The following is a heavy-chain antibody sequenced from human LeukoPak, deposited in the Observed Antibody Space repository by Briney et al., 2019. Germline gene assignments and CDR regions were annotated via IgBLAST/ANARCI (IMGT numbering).Heavy chain of an antibody. J-gene: IGHJ3*02. D-gene: IGHD4-17*01. V-gene: IGHV4-34*01. Sequence: SETLSLTCAVYGGSFSGYYWSWIRQPPGKGLEWIGEINHSGSTNYNPSFKSRVTISVDTSKNQFSLKLSSVTAADTAVYYCARDAYGDGKDAFDIWGQGTMVTVSS. CDR3: ARDAYGDGKDAFDI. CDR2: INHSGST. CDR1: GGSFSGYY.